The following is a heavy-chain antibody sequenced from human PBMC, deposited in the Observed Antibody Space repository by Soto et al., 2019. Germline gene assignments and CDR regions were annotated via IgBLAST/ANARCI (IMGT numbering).Heavy chain of an antibody. Sequence: VQLVESGGGLIQPGGSLRLSCAASGFTVSSNYMSWIRQAPGKGLEWVSYISSSGSTIYYADSVKGRFTISRDNAKNSLYLQMNSLRAEDTAVYYCATVGFGAMVYYYYYGMDVWGQGTTVTVSS. CDR3: ATVGFGAMVYYYYYGMDV. D-gene: IGHD5-18*01. CDR1: GFTVSSNY. CDR2: ISSSGSTI. J-gene: IGHJ6*02. V-gene: IGHV3-11*01.